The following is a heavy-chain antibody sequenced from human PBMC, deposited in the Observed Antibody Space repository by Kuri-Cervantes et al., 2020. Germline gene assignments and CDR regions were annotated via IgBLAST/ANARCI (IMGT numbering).Heavy chain of an antibody. V-gene: IGHV1-8*02. J-gene: IGHJ4*02. Sequence: ASVKVSCKASGYTFTSYDINWVRQATGQGLEWMGWMNPNSGNTGYAQKFQGWVTMTRDTSISTAYMELSRLRSDDTAAYYCARGFFTLFRIDFWGPGTLVTVSS. D-gene: IGHD3-10*01. CDR1: GYTFTSYD. CDR3: ARGFFTLFRIDF. CDR2: MNPNSGNT.